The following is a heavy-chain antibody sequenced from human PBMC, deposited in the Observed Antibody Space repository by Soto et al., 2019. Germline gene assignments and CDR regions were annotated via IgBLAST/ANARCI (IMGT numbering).Heavy chain of an antibody. CDR3: AKGPLSYYYDSSGSLPFDY. Sequence: GGSLRLSCAASGFTFSNYWMHWVRQAPGKGLEWVSAISGSGGSTYYADSVKGRFTISRDNSKNTLYLQMNSLRAEDTAVYYCAKGPLSYYYDSSGSLPFDYWGQGTLVTVSS. CDR1: GFTFSNYW. J-gene: IGHJ4*02. V-gene: IGHV3-23*01. CDR2: ISGSGGST. D-gene: IGHD3-22*01.